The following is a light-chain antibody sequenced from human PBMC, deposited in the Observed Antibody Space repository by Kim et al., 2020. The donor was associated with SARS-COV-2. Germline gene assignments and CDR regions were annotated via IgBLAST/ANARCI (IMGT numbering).Light chain of an antibody. J-gene: IGKJ3*01. CDR3: LQYYGTPHT. CDR2: WAS. CDR1: QNILYSSNNKNY. V-gene: IGKV4-1*01. Sequence: AIINCKSSQNILYSSNNKNYLAWYQQKPGQTPKLLISWASTRESGVPDRFSGGGSGTDFTLTISSLQAEDVAVYYCLQYYGTPHTFGPGTKVDIK.